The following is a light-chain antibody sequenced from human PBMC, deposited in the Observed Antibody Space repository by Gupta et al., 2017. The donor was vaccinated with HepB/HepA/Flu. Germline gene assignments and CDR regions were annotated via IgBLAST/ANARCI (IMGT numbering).Light chain of an antibody. Sequence: DIKMTQSPSSLCASVGERLTITRRASQTIRSYLNWYQQKPGEAPKLLIYAASSVQSGVPSRISSSCSGTDITLTISRRQPEDFANYYSQRSYGTPRTFGQGTKVEIK. V-gene: IGKV1-39*01. CDR2: AAS. J-gene: IGKJ1*01. CDR1: QTIRSY. CDR3: QRSYGTPRT.